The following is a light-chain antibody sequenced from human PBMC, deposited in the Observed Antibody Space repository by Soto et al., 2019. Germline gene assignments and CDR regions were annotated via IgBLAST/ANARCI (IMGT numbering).Light chain of an antibody. CDR1: QAISTW. V-gene: IGKV1D-12*01. J-gene: IGKJ1*01. Sequence: DIQMTQSPSSVSASVGDRVTITCRASQAISTWLAWYQQKPGKAPKLLIYAASNLQTGVPSRFSGSGSGTDYTSTISSLQPEDFSTYYCQQANSIPPTFGQGTKVEIK. CDR3: QQANSIPPT. CDR2: AAS.